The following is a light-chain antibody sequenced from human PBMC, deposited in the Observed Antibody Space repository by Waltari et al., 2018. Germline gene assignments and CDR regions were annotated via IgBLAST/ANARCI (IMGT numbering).Light chain of an antibody. CDR3: HQYYTTPYT. J-gene: IGKJ2*01. CDR1: QGISNS. V-gene: IGKV1-NL1*01. Sequence: DIQMTQSPSSLSASVGDRVTITCRASQGISNSLAWYQQTPGKAPKLLLYATSRLESGVPSRFSGSGSGTDYTLTINSLQPEDLATYYCHQYYTTPYTFGQGTKLEIK. CDR2: ATS.